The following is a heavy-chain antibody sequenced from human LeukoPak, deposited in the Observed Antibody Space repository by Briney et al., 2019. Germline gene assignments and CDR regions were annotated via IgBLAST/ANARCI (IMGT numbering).Heavy chain of an antibody. V-gene: IGHV3-30*02. CDR3: ARVGDLRYFDWLDPFDY. CDR1: GFSFSSYG. D-gene: IGHD3-9*01. J-gene: IGHJ4*02. Sequence: SGGSLRLSCAASGFSFSSYGMHWVRQAPGKGLEWVAYIHYDSSTEDYADSVKGRFTISRDNAKNSLYLQMNSLRAEDTAVYYCARVGDLRYFDWLDPFDYWGQGTLVTVSS. CDR2: IHYDSSTE.